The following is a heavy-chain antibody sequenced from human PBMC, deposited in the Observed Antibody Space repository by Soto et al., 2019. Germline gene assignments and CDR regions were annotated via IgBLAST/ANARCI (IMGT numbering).Heavy chain of an antibody. CDR1: GFTFSHYG. D-gene: IGHD1-20*01. CDR2: IRYDGSYK. J-gene: IGHJ3*01. CDR3: ARYNGDDNSGAFDF. V-gene: IGHV3-33*01. Sequence: QVQLVESGGGVVQPGRSLRLSCAASGFTFSHYGMNWVRQAPGKGLEWVAVIRYDGSYKAYADSVKGRFNISRDNSNNRLYLQGDSLRAEDTAVYYFARYNGDDNSGAFDFWGQGTMVTVSS.